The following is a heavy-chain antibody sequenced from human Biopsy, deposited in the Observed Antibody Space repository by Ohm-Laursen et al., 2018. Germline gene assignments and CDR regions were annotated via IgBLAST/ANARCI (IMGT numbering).Heavy chain of an antibody. CDR1: GFTFSSYW. J-gene: IGHJ6*02. CDR3: AKDLHNYGMDV. V-gene: IGHV3-74*03. Sequence: SLRLSCAAPGFTFSSYWINWVRQVPGTGLVWVATINKDGSTLQYVDSVRGRFTISRDNAKNTLHLQMNSLRADDTAIYYCAKDLHNYGMDVWGQGTTVTVSS. CDR2: INKDGSTL.